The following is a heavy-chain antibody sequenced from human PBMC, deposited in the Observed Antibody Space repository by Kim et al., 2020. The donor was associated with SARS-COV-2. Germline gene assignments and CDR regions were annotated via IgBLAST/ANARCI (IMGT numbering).Heavy chain of an antibody. CDR1: GGSISSYH. D-gene: IGHD3-22*01. V-gene: IGHV4-59*01. CDR2: IHYSGST. J-gene: IGHJ4*02. CDR3: ARVLNSGYSDY. Sequence: SETLSLTCSVSGGSISSYHWTWIRLPPGKGLEWIGYIHYSGSTKYNPSLKNRITISVDTSRNEFSLKMSSVTAADTAIYYCARVLNSGYSDYWGQGILVT.